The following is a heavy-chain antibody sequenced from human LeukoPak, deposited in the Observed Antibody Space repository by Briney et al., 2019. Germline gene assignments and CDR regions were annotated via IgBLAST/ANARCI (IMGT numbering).Heavy chain of an antibody. J-gene: IGHJ4*02. CDR2: IKPDGSAK. Sequence: GGSLRLSCTVSGFTFSNYWMNWVRQAPEKGLEWVGNIKPDGSAKAYVDSVKGRFTISRDNAKNTLYLQMNSLRAEDTAVYYCAKELSSGSLPYFDYWGQGTLVTVSS. CDR3: AKELSSGSLPYFDY. CDR1: GFTFSNYW. D-gene: IGHD6-19*01. V-gene: IGHV3-7*03.